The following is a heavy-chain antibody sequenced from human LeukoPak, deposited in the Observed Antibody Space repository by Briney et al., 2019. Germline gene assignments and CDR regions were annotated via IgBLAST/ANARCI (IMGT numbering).Heavy chain of an antibody. V-gene: IGHV4-34*01. CDR2: INHSGST. CDR1: GGSFSGYY. CDR3: AREAAAATARYYYYYYMDV. Sequence: PSETLSLTCAVYGGSFSGYYWSWIRQPPGKGLEWIGEINHSGSTNYNPSLKSRVTISVDTSKNQFSLKLSSVTAADTAVYYCAREAAAATARYYYYYYMDVWGKGTTVTVSS. D-gene: IGHD6-13*01. J-gene: IGHJ6*03.